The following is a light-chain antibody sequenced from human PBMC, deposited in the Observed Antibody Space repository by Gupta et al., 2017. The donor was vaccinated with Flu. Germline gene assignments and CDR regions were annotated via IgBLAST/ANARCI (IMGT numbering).Light chain of an antibody. CDR1: QDINSW. CDR3: QQGRSYPRT. CDR2: AAS. J-gene: IGKJ1*01. Sequence: DIQMTQSPSAVSASVGDRVTITCLASQDINSWLAWYQQKPGKAPKLLIYAASSLHYGVPSRFSGSGSGTDFTLTISRLQPEDFATYYCQQGRSYPRTFGQGTKVEIK. V-gene: IGKV1D-12*01.